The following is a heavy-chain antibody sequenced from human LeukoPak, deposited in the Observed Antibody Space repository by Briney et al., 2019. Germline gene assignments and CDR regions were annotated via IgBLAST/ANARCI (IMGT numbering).Heavy chain of an antibody. Sequence: SETLSLTCTVSGYSISSGYYWGWIRQPPGKGLEWIGSIYYSGSTYYNPSLKSRVTISVDTSKNQFSLKLSSVTAADTAVYYCARDRNGSGSYSIDYWGQGTLVTVSS. V-gene: IGHV4-38-2*02. J-gene: IGHJ4*02. CDR2: IYYSGST. D-gene: IGHD3-10*01. CDR1: GYSISSGYY. CDR3: ARDRNGSGSYSIDY.